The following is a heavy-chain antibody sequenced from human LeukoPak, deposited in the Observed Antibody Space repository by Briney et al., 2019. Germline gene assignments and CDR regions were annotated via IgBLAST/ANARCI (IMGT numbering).Heavy chain of an antibody. CDR3: ARFGEYYYDSSGYYGGGFDY. CDR2: ISSAGTT. J-gene: IGHJ4*02. V-gene: IGHV3-66*01. Sequence: GGSLRLSCAASGFTVSSSYMSWVRQAPGKGLEWVSIISSAGTTYYTDSVKGRFTISRDNSKNTVYLQVNSLRDEDTAVYYCARFGEYYYDSSGYYGGGFDYWGQGTLVTVSS. CDR1: GFTVSSSY. D-gene: IGHD3-22*01.